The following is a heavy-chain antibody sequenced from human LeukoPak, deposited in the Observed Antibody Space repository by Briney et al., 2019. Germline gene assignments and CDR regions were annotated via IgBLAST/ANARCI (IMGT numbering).Heavy chain of an antibody. V-gene: IGHV3-30*04. CDR2: ISYDGSNK. J-gene: IGHJ5*02. CDR1: GFTFSSYA. Sequence: TGGSLRLSCAASGFTFSSYAMLWVRQAPGKGLEWVAVISYDGSNKYYADSVKGRFTISRDNSKNTLYLQMNSLRAEDTAVYYCARDYLLWFGEISNWFDPWGQGTLVTVSS. D-gene: IGHD3-10*01. CDR3: ARDYLLWFGEISNWFDP.